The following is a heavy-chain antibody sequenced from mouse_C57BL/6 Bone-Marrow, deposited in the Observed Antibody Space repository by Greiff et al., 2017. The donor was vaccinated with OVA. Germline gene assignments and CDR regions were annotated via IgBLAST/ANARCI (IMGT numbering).Heavy chain of an antibody. D-gene: IGHD1-1*01. CDR3: AINYADYAMDY. CDR1: GYAFSNSW. V-gene: IGHV1-82*01. J-gene: IGHJ4*01. Sequence: QVQLQQSGPELVKPGASVKISCKASGYAFSNSWMNWVKQRPGKGLEWIGRIYPGDGDTNYNGKFKGKATLTADKSSNTAYMQLSSLTSEDSAVYFCAINYADYAMDYWGQGTSVIVSS. CDR2: IYPGDGDT.